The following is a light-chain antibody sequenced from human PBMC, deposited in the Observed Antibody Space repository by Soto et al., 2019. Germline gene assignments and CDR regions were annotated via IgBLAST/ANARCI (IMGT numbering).Light chain of an antibody. CDR2: DSS. J-gene: IGKJ5*01. Sequence: SGGGRIIIKYRASQNISIWLAWYQQRPGRAPRLLIYDSSSLESGVPSTFSGTGSGTEFSLTCSNLLPDDFATYSCKHYHRFSSTFGQGTRLEIK. CDR3: KHYHRFSST. CDR1: QNISIW. V-gene: IGKV1-5*01.